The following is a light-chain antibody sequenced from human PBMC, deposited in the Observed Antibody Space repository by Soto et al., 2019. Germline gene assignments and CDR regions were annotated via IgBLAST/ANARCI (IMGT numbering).Light chain of an antibody. Sequence: QPVLTQSPSASASLGASVKLTCTLSSRHSSYAIAWHQQQPEKGPRYLMKLNSDGRHTKGDVIPDRFSGSSSGTERYLTISRLQSEDGADYYCQTWGTGILVFGGGTKLTVL. V-gene: IGLV4-69*01. J-gene: IGLJ2*01. CDR3: QTWGTGILV. CDR1: SRHSSYA. CDR2: LNSDGRH.